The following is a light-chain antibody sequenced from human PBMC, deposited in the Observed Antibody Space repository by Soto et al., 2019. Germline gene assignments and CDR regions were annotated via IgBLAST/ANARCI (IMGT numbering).Light chain of an antibody. CDR3: SSYTSRSTPV. Sequence: QSVLTQTASVSGSPGQSITISCTGTSSDVGTYKYVSWYQQHPGKAPKLMIYEVSNRPSGVSNRFSGSKSGNTASLTISGLQAEDEADYYCSSYTSRSTPVFGGGTKVTVL. V-gene: IGLV2-14*01. CDR2: EVS. CDR1: SSDVGTYKY. J-gene: IGLJ2*01.